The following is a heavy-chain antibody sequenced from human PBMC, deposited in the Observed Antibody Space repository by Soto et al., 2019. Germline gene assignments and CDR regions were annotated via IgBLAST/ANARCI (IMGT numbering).Heavy chain of an antibody. D-gene: IGHD4-17*01. CDR3: ARVPYGDYPDY. Sequence: SETLSLTCTVSGGSINGYYWSWIRQPPGKGLEWIGYIYYSGSTNYNPSLKSRVTISVDTSKNQFSLKLSSVTAADTAVYYCARVPYGDYPDYWGQGTLVTVSS. J-gene: IGHJ4*02. V-gene: IGHV4-59*08. CDR1: GGSINGYY. CDR2: IYYSGST.